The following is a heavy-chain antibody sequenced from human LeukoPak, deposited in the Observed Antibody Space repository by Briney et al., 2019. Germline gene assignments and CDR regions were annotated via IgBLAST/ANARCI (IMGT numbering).Heavy chain of an antibody. CDR3: ARGDKGDIVVVPAAIPFDY. CDR2: INPSGGST. CDR1: GYTFTSYY. Sequence: ASVKVSCKASGYTFTSYYMHWARQAPGQGLEWMGIINPSGGSTSYAQKFQGRVTMTRDTSTSTVYMELSSLRSEDTAVYYCARGDKGDIVVVPAAIPFDYWGQGTLVTVSS. J-gene: IGHJ4*02. D-gene: IGHD2-2*01. V-gene: IGHV1-46*01.